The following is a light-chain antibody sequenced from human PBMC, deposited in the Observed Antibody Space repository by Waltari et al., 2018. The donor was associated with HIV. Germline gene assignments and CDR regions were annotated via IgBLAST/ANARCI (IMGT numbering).Light chain of an antibody. CDR1: ISNIGAGYF. CDR3: QSYDSSLSGSGV. J-gene: IGLJ3*02. CDR2: GNS. V-gene: IGLV1-40*01. Sequence: SVLTQPPSALRPPRQRAPISRTGSISNIGAGYFVDWYQQLPGTAPKLLIYGNSNRPSGVPDRFSGSKSGTSASLAITGLQAEDEADYYCQSYDSSLSGSGVFGGGTKLTVL.